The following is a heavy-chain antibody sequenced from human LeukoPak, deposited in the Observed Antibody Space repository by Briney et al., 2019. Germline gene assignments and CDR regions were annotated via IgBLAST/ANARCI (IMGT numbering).Heavy chain of an antibody. J-gene: IGHJ5*02. V-gene: IGHV3-21*01. CDR3: ARDRQQWLAQGFDP. CDR1: GFIFSSYS. CDR2: ISSSSSYI. Sequence: GGSLRLSCAASGFIFSSYSMNWVRQAPGKGLEWVSSISSSSSYIYYADSVKGRFTISRDNAKNSLYLQMNSLRAEDTAVYYCARDRQQWLAQGFDPWGQGTLVTVSS. D-gene: IGHD6-19*01.